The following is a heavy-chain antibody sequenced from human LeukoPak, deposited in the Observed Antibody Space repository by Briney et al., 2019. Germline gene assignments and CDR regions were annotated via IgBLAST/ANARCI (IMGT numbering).Heavy chain of an antibody. CDR3: AKADQQLAKSPLGY. CDR1: GGSFSGYY. V-gene: IGHV3-23*01. J-gene: IGHJ4*02. CDR2: ISGGAGII. D-gene: IGHD6-13*01. Sequence: ETLSLTCGVDGGSFSGYYWSWVRQAPGKGLEWVSLISGGAGIIHYADSVKGQFIISRDNSKNTLYLQMNSLRAEDTAVYYCAKADQQLAKSPLGYWGQGTLVTVSS.